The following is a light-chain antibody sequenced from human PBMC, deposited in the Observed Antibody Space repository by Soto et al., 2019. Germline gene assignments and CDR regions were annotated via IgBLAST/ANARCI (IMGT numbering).Light chain of an antibody. CDR3: QQYNNWPPWT. V-gene: IGKV3-15*01. CDR2: DAS. Sequence: EIMMTQSPGTLSVSPGERATLSCRASQSVTRNLAWYQQKPGQAPRLLIYDASTRATGIPARFSGSGSGTEFTLTISSLQSEDFAVYYCQQYNNWPPWTFGQGTKVEIK. CDR1: QSVTRN. J-gene: IGKJ1*01.